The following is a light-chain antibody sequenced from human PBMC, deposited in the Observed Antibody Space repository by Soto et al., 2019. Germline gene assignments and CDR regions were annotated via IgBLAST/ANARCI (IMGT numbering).Light chain of an antibody. CDR1: LPISNY. CDR3: QQYNSYLTWT. V-gene: IGKV1-5*03. Sequence: IQMTQSPSSLSASVGDRVTMTCRASLPISNYLAWYQQKPGKAPKLLIYKASSLESGVPSRFSGSGSGTEFTLTINSLQPDDFATYYCQQYNSYLTWTFGQGTKVDIK. CDR2: KAS. J-gene: IGKJ1*01.